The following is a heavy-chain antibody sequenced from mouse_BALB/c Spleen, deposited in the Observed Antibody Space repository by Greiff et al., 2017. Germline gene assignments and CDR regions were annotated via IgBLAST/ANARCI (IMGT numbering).Heavy chain of an antibody. Sequence: DVKLVESGGGLVKPGGSLKLSCAASGFTFSSYAMSWVRQTPEKRLEWVASISSGGSTYYPDSVKGRFTISRDNARNILYLQMSSLRSEDTAMYYCARELTTPNYFDYWGQGTTLTVAS. V-gene: IGHV5-6-5*01. CDR1: GFTFSSYA. CDR3: ARELTTPNYFDY. D-gene: IGHD2-12*01. J-gene: IGHJ2*01. CDR2: ISSGGST.